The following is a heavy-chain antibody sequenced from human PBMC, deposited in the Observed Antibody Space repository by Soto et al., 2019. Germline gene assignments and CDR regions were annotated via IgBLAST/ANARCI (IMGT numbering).Heavy chain of an antibody. J-gene: IGHJ4*02. Sequence: QVQLVESGGGVVQPGRSLRLSCAGSGFTFSHYAMHWVRQAPGKVLEWVALMSYDGSNEYYADSVKGRFTISRDNSKNTLYLQMNSLRPEDKAVYYCAKDGSHNFDYWGQGTLVTVSS. CDR3: AKDGSHNFDY. CDR2: MSYDGSNE. CDR1: GFTFSHYA. D-gene: IGHD1-26*01. V-gene: IGHV3-30*18.